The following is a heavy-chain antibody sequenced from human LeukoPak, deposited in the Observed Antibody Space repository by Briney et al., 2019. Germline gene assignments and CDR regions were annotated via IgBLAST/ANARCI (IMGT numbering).Heavy chain of an antibody. J-gene: IGHJ4*02. D-gene: IGHD3-10*01. CDR1: GGSVRSVSYY. Sequence: SETLSLTCTVSGGSVRSVSYYWSWIRQPPGKGLEWIGYIYYSGSTNYNPSLRSRVTISVDTSKNQFSLKLSSVTAADTAVYYCARGYYGSGSFFDYWGQGTLVTVSS. CDR2: IYYSGST. V-gene: IGHV4-61*01. CDR3: ARGYYGSGSFFDY.